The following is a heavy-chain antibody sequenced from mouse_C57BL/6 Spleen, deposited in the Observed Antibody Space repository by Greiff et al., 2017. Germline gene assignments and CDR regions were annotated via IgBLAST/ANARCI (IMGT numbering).Heavy chain of an antibody. CDR1: GYTFTDYY. D-gene: IGHD2-5*01. CDR3: ASLLYYSNYPYAMDY. J-gene: IGHJ4*01. CDR2: INPNNGGT. Sequence: VQLQQSGPELVKPGASVKISCKASGYTFTDYYMNWVKQSHGKSLEWIGDINPNNGGTSYNQKFKGKATLTVDKSSSTAYMGLRSLTSEDSAVYYCASLLYYSNYPYAMDYWGQGTSVTVSS. V-gene: IGHV1-26*01.